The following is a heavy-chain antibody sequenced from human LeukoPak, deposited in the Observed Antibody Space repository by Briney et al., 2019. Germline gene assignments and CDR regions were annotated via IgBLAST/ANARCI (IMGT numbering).Heavy chain of an antibody. CDR1: GGSISSDY. CDR2: IYYSGGT. D-gene: IGHD2-2*01. Sequence: PSETLSLTCTVSGGSISSDYWSWIRQPPGKGLEWIGYIYYSGGTNYNPSLKSRVTISVDTSKNQFSLKLTSVTAADTAVYYCARSRSYQLLTFDYWGQGALVTVSS. CDR3: ARSRSYQLLTFDY. J-gene: IGHJ4*02. V-gene: IGHV4-59*01.